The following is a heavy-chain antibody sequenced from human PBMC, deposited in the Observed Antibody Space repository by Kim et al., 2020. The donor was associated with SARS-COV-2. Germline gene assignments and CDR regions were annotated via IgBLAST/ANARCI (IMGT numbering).Heavy chain of an antibody. CDR3: ARGNYYESVSLSDYYNGMDV. CDR1: GLSFDDSA. CDR2: ISYDGRNK. Sequence: GGSLRLSCAASGLSFDDSAMNWVRQAPGKGLEWVAVISYDGRNKEYADSVKGRLSISRDNPKSTLSLQMNSLRVEDTAVYYCARGNYYESVSLSDYYNGMDVWGQGTTVTVSS. V-gene: IGHV3-30-3*01. D-gene: IGHD3-10*01. J-gene: IGHJ6*02.